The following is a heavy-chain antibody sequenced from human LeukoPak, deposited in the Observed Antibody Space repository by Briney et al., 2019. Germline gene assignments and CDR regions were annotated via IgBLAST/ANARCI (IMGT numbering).Heavy chain of an antibody. D-gene: IGHD1-26*01. CDR2: ISSSSSYI. CDR1: GFTFSSYS. J-gene: IGHJ4*02. CDR3: AREDGLVGATDY. Sequence: GGSLRLSCAASGFTFSSYSMNWVRQAPGKGLEWVSSISSSSSYIYYADSVKGRFTISRDNAKNSLYLQVNSLRAEDTAVYYCAREDGLVGATDYWGQGTLVTVSS. V-gene: IGHV3-21*01.